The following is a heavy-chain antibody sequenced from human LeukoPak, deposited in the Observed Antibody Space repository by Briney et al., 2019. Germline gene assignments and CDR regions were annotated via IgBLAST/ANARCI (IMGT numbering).Heavy chain of an antibody. J-gene: IGHJ3*01. CDR2: IYHSGST. CDR1: GYSISSGYY. CDR3: AREYNHS. Sequence: SETLSLTCAVSGYSISSGYYWGWIRQPPGKGLEWIGSIYHSGSTYYNPSLKSRVTISVDTSKNQFSLKLSSVTAADTAVYYCAREYNHSWGQGTMVTVSS. V-gene: IGHV4-38-2*02. D-gene: IGHD1-1*01.